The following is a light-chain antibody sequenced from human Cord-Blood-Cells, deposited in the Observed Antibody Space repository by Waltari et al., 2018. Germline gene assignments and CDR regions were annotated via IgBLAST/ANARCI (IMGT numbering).Light chain of an antibody. CDR3: QQYNNWPYT. Sequence: EIVMTQSPATLSVSTGERATLTCRASQSVSSNLAWYQQKPGKAPRLLIYGASTRATGIPARFSGSGSGTDFTLTISSLQSEDFAVYYCQQYNNWPYTFGQGTKLEIK. V-gene: IGKV3-15*01. CDR1: QSVSSN. J-gene: IGKJ2*01. CDR2: GAS.